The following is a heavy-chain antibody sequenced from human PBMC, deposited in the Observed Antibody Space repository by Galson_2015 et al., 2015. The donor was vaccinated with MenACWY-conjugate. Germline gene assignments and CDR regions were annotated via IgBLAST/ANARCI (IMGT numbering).Heavy chain of an antibody. D-gene: IGHD5-12*01. Sequence: CAISGDSVSTNSAAWSWIRQSPSRGLEWLGRTYYRSQWKNDYAVSVKSRITINPDTSKNQFSLQLNSVTSEDTAVYYCARDLGSGSNNWFDPWGQGTLVTVSS. J-gene: IGHJ5*02. CDR3: ARDLGSGSNNWFDP. CDR2: TYYRSQWKN. V-gene: IGHV6-1*01. CDR1: GDSVSTNSAA.